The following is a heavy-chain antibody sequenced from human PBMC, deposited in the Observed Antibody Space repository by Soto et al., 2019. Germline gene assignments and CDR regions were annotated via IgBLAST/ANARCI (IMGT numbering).Heavy chain of an antibody. D-gene: IGHD5-18*01. CDR3: ARENSVQAWLHHFDH. CDR2: ISDDGASI. CDR1: GFSFSSFA. J-gene: IGHJ4*02. V-gene: IGHV3-48*03. Sequence: GGSLRLSCEASGFSFSSFAMDWVRQAPGRGLEWVSYISDDGASIYYADSLKGRFTISRDNAKNSLSLQMNNLRAEDTAVYYCARENSVQAWLHHFDHWGLGTLVTVSS.